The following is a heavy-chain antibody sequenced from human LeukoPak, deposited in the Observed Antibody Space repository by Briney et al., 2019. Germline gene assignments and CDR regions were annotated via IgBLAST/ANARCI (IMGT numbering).Heavy chain of an antibody. D-gene: IGHD2-2*01. Sequence: SGPTLLKPTHTLTLTCTFSRFSVSTSGLRVGWIRRPPGNALEWLALINWADDKRYTPSLKSRITITKDTYKNQVVLTMTNMDHVDIDTYSCAHGHIVVVPAAGLRNWSDLCCQGNVITVSS. V-gene: IGHV2-5*02. CDR2: INWADDK. CDR3: AHGHIVVVPAAGLRNWSDL. J-gene: IGHJ5*02. CDR1: RFSVSTSGLR.